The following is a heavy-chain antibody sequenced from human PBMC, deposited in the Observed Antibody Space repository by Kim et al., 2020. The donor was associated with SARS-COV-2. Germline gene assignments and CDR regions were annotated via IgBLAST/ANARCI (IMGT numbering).Heavy chain of an antibody. CDR3: ARRSGGDY. CDR2: DSYT. Sequence: DSYTNYSPSFQGHVTISADKSISTAYLQWSSLKASDTAMYYCARRSGGDYWGQGTLVTVSS. D-gene: IGHD2-15*01. J-gene: IGHJ4*02. V-gene: IGHV5-10-1*01.